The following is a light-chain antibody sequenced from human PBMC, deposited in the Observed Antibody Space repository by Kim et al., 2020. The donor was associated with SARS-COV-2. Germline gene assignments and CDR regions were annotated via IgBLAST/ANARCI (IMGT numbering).Light chain of an antibody. CDR3: AAWEDSLSGVV. V-gene: IGLV1-47*01. J-gene: IGLJ2*01. Sequence: QSVLTQPPSASGSPGQGVTISCAGSSYNIGSTYVYWYQQPPGTAPKLLIHRNNHRPSGVPDRFSGSKSGTSASLPIIGLRSEDEADYYCAAWEDSLSGVVFGGGTQLTVL. CDR2: RNN. CDR1: SYNIGSTY.